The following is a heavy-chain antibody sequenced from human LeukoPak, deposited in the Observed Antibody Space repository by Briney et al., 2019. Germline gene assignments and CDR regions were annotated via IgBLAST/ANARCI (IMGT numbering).Heavy chain of an antibody. V-gene: IGHV3-48*03. D-gene: IGHD3-22*01. Sequence: GGSLRLSCAASGLTFSSYEMNWVRQAPGKGLEWISYISSSGSSTYYADSVKGRFTISRDNAKNSLYLQMNSLRAEDTAVFYCARDRPRGYDSSTFDYWGQGTLVTVSS. CDR1: GLTFSSYE. CDR3: ARDRPRGYDSSTFDY. J-gene: IGHJ4*02. CDR2: ISSSGSST.